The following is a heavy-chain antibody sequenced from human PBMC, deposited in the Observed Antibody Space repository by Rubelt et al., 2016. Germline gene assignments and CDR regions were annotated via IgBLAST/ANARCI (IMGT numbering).Heavy chain of an antibody. J-gene: IGHJ6*02. D-gene: IGHD3-16*01. CDR2: ISGSGSDT. CDR3: AKIRGKYYESPGMEA. V-gene: IGHV3-23*01. Sequence: GLEWVSAISGSGSDTYYADSVKGRFTISRDNSKNTLYLQMNSLRAEDTAVYFCAKIRGKYYESPGMEAGGQGTTVTVSS.